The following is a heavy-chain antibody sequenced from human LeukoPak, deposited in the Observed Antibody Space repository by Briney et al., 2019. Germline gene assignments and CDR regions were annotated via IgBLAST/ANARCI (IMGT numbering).Heavy chain of an antibody. CDR2: ISSSSSYI. CDR3: AKDFSYYGSGSSIMDV. D-gene: IGHD3-10*01. J-gene: IGHJ6*03. CDR1: RFTFSSYS. V-gene: IGHV3-21*01. Sequence: KAGGSLRLSCAASRFTFSSYSMNWVRQAPGKGLEWVSSISSSSSYIYYADSVKGRFTISRDNAKNSLYLQMNSLRAEDTAVYYCAKDFSYYGSGSSIMDVWGKGTTVTISS.